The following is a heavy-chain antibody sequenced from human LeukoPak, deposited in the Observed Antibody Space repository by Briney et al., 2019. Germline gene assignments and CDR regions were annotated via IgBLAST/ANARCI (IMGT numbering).Heavy chain of an antibody. CDR3: ARDTEDTPDY. D-gene: IGHD2-15*01. J-gene: IGHJ4*02. CDR1: GFTFSTYG. Sequence: GGSLRLSCAASGFTFSTYGMSWVRQAPGKGLEWVSTISSGSSYIDYADSMKGRFTISRDNAENSLYLQMNSLRAEDTAVYYCARDTEDTPDYWGQGTLVTVSS. CDR2: ISSGSSYI. V-gene: IGHV3-21*01.